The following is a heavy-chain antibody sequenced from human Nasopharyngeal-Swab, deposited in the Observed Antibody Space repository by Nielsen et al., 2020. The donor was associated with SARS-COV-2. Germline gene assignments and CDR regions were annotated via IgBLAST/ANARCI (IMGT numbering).Heavy chain of an antibody. CDR3: ARVGGARGYSYGQFDY. CDR2: INPSGGST. J-gene: IGHJ4*02. CDR1: GYTFTSYY. D-gene: IGHD5-18*01. Sequence: ASVKVSCKASGYTFTSYYMHWVRQAPGQGLEWMGIINPSGGSTSYAQKFQGRVTMTGDTSTSTVYMELSSLRSEDTAVYYCARVGGARGYSYGQFDYWGQGTLVTVSS. V-gene: IGHV1-46*01.